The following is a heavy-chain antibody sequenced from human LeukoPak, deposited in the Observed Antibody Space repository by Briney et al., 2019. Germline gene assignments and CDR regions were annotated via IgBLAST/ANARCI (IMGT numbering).Heavy chain of an antibody. CDR2: IYSGGST. D-gene: IGHD3-3*01. CDR1: GFTVSSNY. V-gene: IGHV3-53*01. CDR3: AKDPPVLRFLEWLSVGAFDI. J-gene: IGHJ3*02. Sequence: TGGSLRLSCAASGFTVSSNYMSWVRQAPGRGLEWGSVIYSGGSTYYADAVKGRFTISRDNSKNTLYLQMNSLRAEDTAVYYCAKDPPVLRFLEWLSVGAFDIWGQGTMVTVSS.